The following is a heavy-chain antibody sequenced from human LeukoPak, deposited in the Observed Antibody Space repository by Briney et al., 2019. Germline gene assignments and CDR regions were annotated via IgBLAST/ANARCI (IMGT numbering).Heavy chain of an antibody. Sequence: SETLSLTCAVYGGSFSGCYWSRIRQPPGKGLEWIGEINHSGSTNYNPSLKSRVTISVDTSKNQFSLKLSSVTAADTAVYYCARPLVVVTAHMTYNWFDPWGQGTLVTVSS. CDR2: INHSGST. J-gene: IGHJ5*02. D-gene: IGHD2-21*02. CDR3: ARPLVVVTAHMTYNWFDP. V-gene: IGHV4-34*01. CDR1: GGSFSGCY.